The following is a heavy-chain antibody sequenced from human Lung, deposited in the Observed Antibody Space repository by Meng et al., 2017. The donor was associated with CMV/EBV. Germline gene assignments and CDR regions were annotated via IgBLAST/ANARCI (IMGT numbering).Heavy chain of an antibody. CDR1: GGSISSSNW. V-gene: IGHV4-4*02. CDR2: IYHSGST. Sequence: GPLQASGSGLVKPSGTLSLACAVAGGSISSSNWWSWVRQPPGKGLEWIGEIYHSGSTNYNPSLKSRVTISVDKSKNQFSLKLSSVTAADTAVYYCASFPPPGKQWLVTDYWGQGTLVTVSS. CDR3: ASFPPPGKQWLVTDY. J-gene: IGHJ4*02. D-gene: IGHD6-19*01.